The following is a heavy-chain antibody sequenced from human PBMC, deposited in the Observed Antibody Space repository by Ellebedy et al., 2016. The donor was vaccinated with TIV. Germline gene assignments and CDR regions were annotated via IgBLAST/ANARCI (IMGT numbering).Heavy chain of an antibody. J-gene: IGHJ4*02. CDR2: IYWDDDK. CDR3: VHGSVTFIMTAR. CDR1: GFSLSTSGVG. V-gene: IGHV2-5*02. D-gene: IGHD3-9*01. Sequence: SGPTLVXPTQTLTLTCTFSGFSLSTSGVGVGWIRQPPGKALEWLALIYWDDDKRYSPSLKSRLTITKDTSKNQVVLTMTNMDPVDTATYYCVHGSVTFIMTARWGQGTLVTVSS.